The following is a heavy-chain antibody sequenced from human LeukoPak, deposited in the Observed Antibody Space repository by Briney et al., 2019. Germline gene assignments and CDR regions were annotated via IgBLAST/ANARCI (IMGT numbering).Heavy chain of an antibody. CDR1: GYTFTGYY. CDR3: ARGLKRGQHLTPGY. D-gene: IGHD6-13*01. CDR2: INPNSGGT. V-gene: IGHV1-2*02. Sequence: ASVKVSCTASGYTFTGYYMHWVRQAPGQGLEWMGWINPNSGGTNYAQKFQGRVTMTRDTSISTAYMELSRLRSDDTAVYYCARGLKRGQHLTPGYWGQGTLVTVSS. J-gene: IGHJ4*02.